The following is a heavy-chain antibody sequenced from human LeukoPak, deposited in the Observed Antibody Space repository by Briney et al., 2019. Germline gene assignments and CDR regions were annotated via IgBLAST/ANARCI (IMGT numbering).Heavy chain of an antibody. CDR1: GFSVSTNY. V-gene: IGHV3-53*01. Sequence: PGGSLRLSCAASGFSVSTNYMNWVRQAPGKGLEWVSVLYSGGSTYYADSVKGRFTISRDNAKNTLYLQMNSLRAEDTAVYFCARDLGNNPAADMDAFDLWGQGTMVTVSS. J-gene: IGHJ3*01. D-gene: IGHD1-14*01. CDR2: LYSGGST. CDR3: ARDLGNNPAADMDAFDL.